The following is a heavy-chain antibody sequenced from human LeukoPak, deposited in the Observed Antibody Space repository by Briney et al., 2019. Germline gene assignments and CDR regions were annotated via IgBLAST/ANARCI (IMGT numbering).Heavy chain of an antibody. Sequence: PGGSLRLSCAASGFTFSSYEMKWVGQAPGKGLEGCSYISSSGSNIYYADSVKGRFTISRDNDKNSLYLEMNSLRAEDTAVYYCARDRGNGALDYWGQGTLVTVSS. CDR3: ARDRGNGALDY. J-gene: IGHJ4*02. V-gene: IGHV3-48*03. D-gene: IGHD1-1*01. CDR1: GFTFSSYE. CDR2: ISSSGSNI.